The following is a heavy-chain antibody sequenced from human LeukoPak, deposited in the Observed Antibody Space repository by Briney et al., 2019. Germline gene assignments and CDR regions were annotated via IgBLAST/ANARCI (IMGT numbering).Heavy chain of an antibody. D-gene: IGHD4-11*01. J-gene: IGHJ4*02. CDR3: AVTPNIYSNYLY. CDR1: GFTFSSYA. Sequence: PGGSLRLSCAASGFTFSSYAMSWVSQAPGKGLEWVSAISGSGGSTYYADSVKGRFTISRDNSKNTLYLQMNSLRAEDTAVYYCAVTPNIYSNYLYWGQGTLVTVSS. CDR2: ISGSGGST. V-gene: IGHV3-23*01.